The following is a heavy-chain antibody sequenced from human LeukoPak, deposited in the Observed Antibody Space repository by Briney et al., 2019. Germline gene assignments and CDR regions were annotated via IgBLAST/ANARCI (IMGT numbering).Heavy chain of an antibody. Sequence: SQTLSLTFTVSGGSISSGDYYWSWIRQPPGKGLEWIGYIYYSGSTYYNPSLKSRVTISVDTSKNQFSLKLSSVTAADTAVYYCARLTARGWFDPWGQGTLVTVSS. J-gene: IGHJ5*02. CDR3: ARLTARGWFDP. CDR1: GGSISSGDYY. V-gene: IGHV4-30-4*01. CDR2: IYYSGST.